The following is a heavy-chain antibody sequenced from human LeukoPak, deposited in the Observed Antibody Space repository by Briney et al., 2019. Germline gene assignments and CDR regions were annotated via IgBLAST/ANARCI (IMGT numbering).Heavy chain of an antibody. J-gene: IGHJ4*02. V-gene: IGHV3-21*01. CDR3: ARGERLVPAAPFDY. CDR2: ISSSSSYI. D-gene: IGHD2-2*01. CDR1: GFTFSSYS. Sequence: GGSLGLSCAASGFTFSSYSMNWVRQAPGKGLEWVSSISSSSSYIYYADSVKGRFTISRDNAKNSLYLQMNSLRAEDTAVYYCARGERLVPAAPFDYWGQGTLVTVSS.